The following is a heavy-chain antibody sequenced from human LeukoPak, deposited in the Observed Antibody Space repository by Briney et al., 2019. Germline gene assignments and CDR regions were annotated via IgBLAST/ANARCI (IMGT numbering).Heavy chain of an antibody. CDR3: ARGLVDTAIYFDY. CDR2: ISSSGSAI. Sequence: GGSLRLSCAASGFTFSSYEMNWVRQAPGKGLEWVSYISSSGSAIYYADSVKGRFTISRDNAKNSLYLQMNSLRAEDTAVYYCARGLVDTAIYFDYWGQGTLVTVSS. V-gene: IGHV3-48*03. CDR1: GFTFSSYE. D-gene: IGHD5-18*01. J-gene: IGHJ4*02.